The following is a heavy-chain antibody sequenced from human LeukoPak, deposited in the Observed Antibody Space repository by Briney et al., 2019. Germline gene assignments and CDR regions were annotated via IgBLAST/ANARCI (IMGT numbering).Heavy chain of an antibody. CDR1: GGTFSSYA. V-gene: IGHV1-69*13. CDR3: ARGGSVGVYSSSWYGDY. J-gene: IGHJ4*02. D-gene: IGHD6-13*01. CDR2: IIPIFGTA. Sequence: ATVKVSCKASGGTFSSYAISWVRQAPGQGLEWMGGIIPIFGTANYAQKFQGRVTITADESTSTAYMELSSLRSEDTAVYYCARGGSVGVYSSSWYGDYWGKGTLVTVSS.